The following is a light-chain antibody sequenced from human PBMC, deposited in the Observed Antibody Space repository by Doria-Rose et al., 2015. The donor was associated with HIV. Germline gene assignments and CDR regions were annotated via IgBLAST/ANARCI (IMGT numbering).Light chain of an antibody. J-gene: IGKJ3*01. Sequence: DIQVTQSPESLGMSLGERATLNCKSNQSLLYTSKNYLAWYQQKPGQPPNLLIYWASTRQSGVPARFSGGGSGTDFTLTLSSLEAEDVAVYYCQQYYDTPSFGPGTTVDIK. CDR3: QQYYDTPS. V-gene: IGKV4-1*01. CDR2: WAS. CDR1: QSLLYTSKNY.